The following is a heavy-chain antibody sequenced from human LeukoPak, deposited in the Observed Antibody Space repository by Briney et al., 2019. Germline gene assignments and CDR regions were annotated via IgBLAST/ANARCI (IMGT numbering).Heavy chain of an antibody. CDR3: AKIGGDDFDAFDI. CDR1: GFTFSSYG. CDR2: IWYDGSNK. J-gene: IGHJ3*02. D-gene: IGHD4-17*01. Sequence: GGSLRLSCAASGFTFSSYGMHWVRQAPGKGLEWVAVIWYDGSNKYYADSVKGRFTISRDNAKNSLYLQMNSLRAEDTALYYCAKIGGDDFDAFDIWGQGTMVTVSS. V-gene: IGHV3-33*03.